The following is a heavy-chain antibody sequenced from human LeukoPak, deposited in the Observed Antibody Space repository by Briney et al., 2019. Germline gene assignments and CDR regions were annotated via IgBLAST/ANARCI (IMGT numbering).Heavy chain of an antibody. CDR1: GGTFHSYI. D-gene: IGHD2-15*01. CDR2: IAPIIGTA. J-gene: IGHJ4*02. V-gene: IGHV1-69*13. Sequence: ASVKVSCKASGGTFHSYIVTWVRQAPGQGLEWMGGIAPIIGTANYAQKFQGRVTITADDSTSTAYMELRSLRSEDTAIYYCARDQRPSCLGGICYSGDYWGQGTLVTVTS. CDR3: ARDQRPSCLGGICYSGDY.